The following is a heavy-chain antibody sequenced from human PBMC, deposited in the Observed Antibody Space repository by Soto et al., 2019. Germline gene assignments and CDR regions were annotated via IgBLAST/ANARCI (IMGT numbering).Heavy chain of an antibody. D-gene: IGHD2-21*02. Sequence: PLSLTCTVSGASIRSTDYYWSWIRQAPGKGLEWIGYVYYTGSTYYNPSLMSRLTISVDTSKNQFSLKLTSVTAAETAVYYCVRTAREGAVAPHWFDRWGQGTQVTVS. CDR1: GASIRSTDYY. J-gene: IGHJ5*02. CDR2: VYYTGST. CDR3: VRTAREGAVAPHWFDR. V-gene: IGHV4-30-4*01.